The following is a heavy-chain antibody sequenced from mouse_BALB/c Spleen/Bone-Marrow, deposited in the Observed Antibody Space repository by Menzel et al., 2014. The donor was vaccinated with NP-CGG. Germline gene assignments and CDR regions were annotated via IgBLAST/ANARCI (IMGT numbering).Heavy chain of an antibody. CDR3: ARDYGYYKDVGDY. Sequence: VKLVESGPGLVAPSQSLSITCTVSGFSLTSYALHWVRQPPGKGLEWLGVIWAGGSTNYNSALMSRLNISEDNSKSQVFLKMNSLQTDDTAVYYCARDYGYYKDVGDYWGQGTTLTVSS. D-gene: IGHD2-12*01. CDR2: IWAGGST. J-gene: IGHJ2*01. V-gene: IGHV2-9*02. CDR1: GFSLTSYA.